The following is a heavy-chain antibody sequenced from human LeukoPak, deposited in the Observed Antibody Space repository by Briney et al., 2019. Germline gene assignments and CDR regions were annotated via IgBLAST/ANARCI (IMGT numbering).Heavy chain of an antibody. CDR1: GGSFSGYY. CDR2: INHRGST. J-gene: IGHJ4*02. V-gene: IGHV4-34*01. Sequence: SETLSLTCGVYGGSFSGYYWSWIRQPPGKGLEWSGEINHRGSTNYNPSLKSRVSISVDTSKNQFSLMLSSVTAADTAVYYCARDGRDTSALYNPLRFDYWGQGTLVTVSS. CDR3: ARDGRDTSALYNPLRFDY. D-gene: IGHD1-1*01.